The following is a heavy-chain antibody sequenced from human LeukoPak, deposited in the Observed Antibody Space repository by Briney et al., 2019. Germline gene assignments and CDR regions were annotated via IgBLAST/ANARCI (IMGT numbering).Heavy chain of an antibody. Sequence: PGRSLRLSCAASGFTFSDYAMHWVRQAPGKGLEWVAVISYDGSSKCNADSVKGRFAISRDNSKNTLYLQMDSLRAEDTAGYYCARDSYGMDVWGQGTPATVSS. CDR1: GFTFSDYA. V-gene: IGHV3-30*09. J-gene: IGHJ6*02. CDR2: ISYDGSSK. CDR3: ARDSYGMDV. D-gene: IGHD3-10*01.